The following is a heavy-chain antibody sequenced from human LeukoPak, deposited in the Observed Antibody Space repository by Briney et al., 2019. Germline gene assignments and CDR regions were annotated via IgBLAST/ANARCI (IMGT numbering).Heavy chain of an antibody. V-gene: IGHV3-7*03. CDR3: ARVGVAGFDY. CDR2: IKEDVSDK. Sequence: PGGSLRLSCAASGCTIDDYWMSWVRQAPGKGLEWVANIKEDVSDKYYVDSVKGRFTISRDNAKNSLYLQMSRLRAEDTAVYYCARVGVAGFDYWGQGILVTVSS. D-gene: IGHD3-3*01. CDR1: GCTIDDYW. J-gene: IGHJ4*02.